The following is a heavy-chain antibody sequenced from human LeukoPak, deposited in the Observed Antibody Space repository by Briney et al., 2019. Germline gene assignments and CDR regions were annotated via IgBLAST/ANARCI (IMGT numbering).Heavy chain of an antibody. V-gene: IGHV4-4*02. CDR1: GGSISSSNW. CDR3: ARGSSSGWFLGDV. D-gene: IGHD6-19*01. CDR2: IYHSGST. J-gene: IGHJ6*04. Sequence: PSGTLSLTCAVSGGSISSSNWWSWVRQPPGKGLEWIGEIYHSGSTSYNPSLKSRVTISVDTSKNQFSLKLSSVTAADTAVYHCARGSSSGWFLGDVWGKGTTVTVSS.